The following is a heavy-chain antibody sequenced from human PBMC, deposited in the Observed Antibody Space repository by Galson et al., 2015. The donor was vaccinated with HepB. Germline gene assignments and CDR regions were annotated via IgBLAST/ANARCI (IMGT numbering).Heavy chain of an antibody. J-gene: IGHJ3*02. CDR3: ARDVRYAFEM. D-gene: IGHD3-10*02. CDR2: ISTNSGNT. Sequence: SVKVSCKASGYTFTRNGISWVRQAPGPGLEWMGWISTNSGNTYYAQKFQDRLIMTTERSTSTAYMELRSLTSDDTAFYYCARDVRYAFEMWGQGTMVTVS. CDR1: GYTFTRNG. V-gene: IGHV1-18*01.